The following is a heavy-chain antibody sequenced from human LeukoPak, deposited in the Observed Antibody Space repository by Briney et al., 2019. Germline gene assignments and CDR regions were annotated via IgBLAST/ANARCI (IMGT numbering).Heavy chain of an antibody. CDR3: ARGYNWNGHFDY. CDR2: FSNDGSTT. CDR1: GFTFSSYW. V-gene: IGHV3-74*01. Sequence: GGSLRLSCAASGFTFSSYWMHWVRQAPGKGLVWVSRFSNDGSTTSYADSVKGRFTISRDNAKNTLFLQMNSLRAEDTAVYYCARGYNWNGHFDYWGQGTLVTVSS. J-gene: IGHJ4*02. D-gene: IGHD1-20*01.